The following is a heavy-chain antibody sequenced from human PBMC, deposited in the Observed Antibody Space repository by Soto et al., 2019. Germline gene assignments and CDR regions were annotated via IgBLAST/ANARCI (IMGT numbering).Heavy chain of an antibody. CDR2: IDPSDSYT. CDR1: GYSFTSYW. J-gene: IGHJ6*02. V-gene: IGHV5-10-1*01. D-gene: IGHD3-10*01. Sequence: GESLKISFKGSGYSFTSYWISWVRQMPGKGLEWMGRIDPSDSYTNYSPSFQGHVTISADKSISTAYLQWSSLKASDTAMYYCASNVMVRGVTNYYYYGMDVWGQGTTVTVSS. CDR3: ASNVMVRGVTNYYYYGMDV.